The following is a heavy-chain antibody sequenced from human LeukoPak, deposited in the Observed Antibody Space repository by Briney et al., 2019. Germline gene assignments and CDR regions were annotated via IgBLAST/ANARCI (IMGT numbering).Heavy chain of an antibody. V-gene: IGHV3-49*04. D-gene: IGHD2-21*02. CDR3: TRVRVTMYYCYGMDV. J-gene: IGHJ6*02. CDR1: GFTFGDYA. CDR2: IRSKAYGGTT. Sequence: GGSLRLSCTASGFTFGDYAMSWVRQAPGKGLEWVGFIRSKAYGGTTEYAASVKGRFTISRDDSKSIAYLQMNSLKTEDTAVYYCTRVRVTMYYCYGMDVWGQGTTVTVSS.